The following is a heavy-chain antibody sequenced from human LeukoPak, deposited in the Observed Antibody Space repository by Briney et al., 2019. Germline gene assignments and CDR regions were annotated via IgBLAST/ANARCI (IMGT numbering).Heavy chain of an antibody. V-gene: IGHV1-2*06. Sequence: ASVKVSCKASGCTFTGYYMHLVRQAPGQGLEWMGRINPNSGGTNYAQKFQGRVTMTRDTSISTAYMELSRLRSDDTAVYYCARENMYYYGSGSRDYYYYMDVWGKGTTVTVSS. D-gene: IGHD3-10*01. CDR3: ARENMYYYGSGSRDYYYYMDV. CDR1: GCTFTGYY. J-gene: IGHJ6*03. CDR2: INPNSGGT.